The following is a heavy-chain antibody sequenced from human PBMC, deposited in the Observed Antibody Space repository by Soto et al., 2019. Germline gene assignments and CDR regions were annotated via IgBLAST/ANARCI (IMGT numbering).Heavy chain of an antibody. J-gene: IGHJ5*02. D-gene: IGHD2-21*02. CDR1: GFTFSSYA. V-gene: IGHV3-30-3*01. CDR3: AGPGGDYFLSGFDP. Sequence: QVQLVESGGGVVQPGRSLRLSCAASGFTFSSYAIHWVRQAPGKGLEWVAVISYDGSNKYYADSVKGRFTISRDNSKNTLYLQLSSMTAEDTAVYCCAGPGGDYFLSGFDPWGQGTLVSVSS. CDR2: ISYDGSNK.